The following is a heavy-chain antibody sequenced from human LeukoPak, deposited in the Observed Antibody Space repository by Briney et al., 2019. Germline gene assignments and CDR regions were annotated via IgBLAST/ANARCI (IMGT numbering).Heavy chain of an antibody. V-gene: IGHV4-59*08. CDR3: ARRNAVAGTLD. CDR1: GGSIRSYY. J-gene: IGHJ4*02. Sequence: SETLSLTCTVSGGSIRSYYWNWIRQPPGKGLEWIGYIYYSGSTNYNPSLKSRVTISVDTSKNQFSLKLSSVTAADTAVYYCARRNAVAGTLDWGQGTLVTVSS. D-gene: IGHD6-19*01. CDR2: IYYSGST.